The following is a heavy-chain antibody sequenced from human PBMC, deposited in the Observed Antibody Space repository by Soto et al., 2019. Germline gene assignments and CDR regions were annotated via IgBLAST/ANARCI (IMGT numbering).Heavy chain of an antibody. D-gene: IGHD3-10*01. CDR3: GRGRITMVRGVGHIHH. CDR2: IYYSGST. CDR1: GGSISSYY. V-gene: IGHV4-59*01. J-gene: IGHJ1*01. Sequence: SETLSLTCTVSGGSISSYYWSWIRQPPGKGPEWIGYIYYSGSTNYNPSLKSRVTISVDTSKNQLSLKMSSVTAADTAVYYCGRGRITMVRGVGHIHHWGQGTLVTVS.